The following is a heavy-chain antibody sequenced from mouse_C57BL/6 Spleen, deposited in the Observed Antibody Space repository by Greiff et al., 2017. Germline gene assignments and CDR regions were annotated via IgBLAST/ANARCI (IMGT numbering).Heavy chain of an antibody. CDR3: AREGIYYGNFDWYFDV. Sequence: QVQLQQPGTELVKPGASVKLSCKASGYTFTSYWMHWVKQRPGQGLEWIGNINPSNGGTNYNEKFKSKATLTVDKSSSTAYMQLRSLTSEDSAVYYFAREGIYYGNFDWYFDVWGTGTTVTVSS. V-gene: IGHV1-53*01. CDR2: INPSNGGT. CDR1: GYTFTSYW. J-gene: IGHJ1*03. D-gene: IGHD2-1*01.